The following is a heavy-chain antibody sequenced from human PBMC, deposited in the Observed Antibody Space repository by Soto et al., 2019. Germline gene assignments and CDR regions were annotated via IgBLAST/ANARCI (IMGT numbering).Heavy chain of an antibody. CDR2: INHSGST. J-gene: IGHJ5*02. CDR1: GGSFSGYY. CDR3: ARGAYSSGPRLIWFDP. Sequence: QVQLQQWGAGLLKPSETLSLTCAVYGGSFSGYYWSWIRQPPGKGLEWIGEINHSGSTNYNPSLKSRVTISVDTSKNQFSLKLSSVTAADMAVYYCARGAYSSGPRLIWFDPWGQGTLVTVSS. D-gene: IGHD6-19*01. V-gene: IGHV4-34*01.